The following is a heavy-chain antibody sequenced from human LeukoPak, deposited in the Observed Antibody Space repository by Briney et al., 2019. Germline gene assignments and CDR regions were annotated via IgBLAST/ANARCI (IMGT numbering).Heavy chain of an antibody. CDR2: INPNSGGT. Sequence: ASVKVSCKASGYTFTSYGISWVRQAPGQGLEWMGWINPNSGGTNYAQKFQGRVTMTRDTSISTAYMELSRLRSDDTAVYYCARGQRGGYFDWLPDTSNGLYSPDYWGQGTLVTVSS. V-gene: IGHV1-2*02. J-gene: IGHJ4*02. CDR3: ARGQRGGYFDWLPDTSNGLYSPDY. CDR1: GYTFTSYG. D-gene: IGHD3-9*01.